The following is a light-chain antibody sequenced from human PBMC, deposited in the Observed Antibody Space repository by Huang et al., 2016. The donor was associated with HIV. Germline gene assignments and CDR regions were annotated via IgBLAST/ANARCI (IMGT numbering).Light chain of an antibody. CDR1: QSVSSSY. CDR2: GTS. V-gene: IGKV3-20*01. Sequence: EIVLTQSPGTLSLSPGERATLSCRASQSVSSSYLAWYRQRPGQAPRLVIDGTSNRATCIPDRFSGSGSGTDFTLTISRLEPEDFAVYYCQQYGSSYTFGQGTKLEIK. J-gene: IGKJ2*01. CDR3: QQYGSSYT.